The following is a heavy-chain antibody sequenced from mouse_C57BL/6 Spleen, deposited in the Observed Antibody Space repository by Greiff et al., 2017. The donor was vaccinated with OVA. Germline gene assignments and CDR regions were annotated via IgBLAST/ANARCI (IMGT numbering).Heavy chain of an antibody. Sequence: EVQLQQSGPELVKPGASVKMSCKASGYTFTDYNMHWVKQSHGKSLEWIGYINPNNGGTSYNQKFKGKATLTVNKSSSTAYMELRILTSEDSAAYYCARGDDYCGSWFAYWGEGTLVTVSA. V-gene: IGHV1-22*01. CDR2: INPNNGGT. CDR1: GYTFTDYN. J-gene: IGHJ3*01. D-gene: IGHD2-4*01. CDR3: ARGDDYCGSWFAY.